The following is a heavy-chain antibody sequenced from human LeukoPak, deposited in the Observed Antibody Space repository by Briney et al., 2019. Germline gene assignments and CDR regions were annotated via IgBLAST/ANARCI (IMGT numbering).Heavy chain of an antibody. D-gene: IGHD3-9*01. CDR1: GYTFTGYF. J-gene: IGHJ4*02. V-gene: IGHV1-2*02. CDR2: INPNTGGT. Sequence: GASVKVSCKASGYTFTGYFMHWVGQAPGQGLDWRGWINPNTGGTKYAQKFQGRVTMTRDTSIGTAYMELSTVTSDDTAVYFCARVHATGYFSLDLGYWGQGTLVTVSS. CDR3: ARVHATGYFSLDLGY.